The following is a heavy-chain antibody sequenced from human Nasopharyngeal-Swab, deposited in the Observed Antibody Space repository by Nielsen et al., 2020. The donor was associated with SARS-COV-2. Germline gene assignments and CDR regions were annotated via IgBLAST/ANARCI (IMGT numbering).Heavy chain of an antibody. Sequence: GGSLRLSCAASGFTFSSYAMHWVRQAPGKGLEWVAVISYDGSTKYYADSVKGRFTISRDNSKNTLYLRMNSLRAEDTAVYYCARDQGIFQGDYYYYYGMDVWGQGTTVTVSS. CDR1: GFTFSSYA. D-gene: IGHD2-15*01. CDR3: ARDQGIFQGDYYYYYGMDV. V-gene: IGHV3-30*04. CDR2: ISYDGSTK. J-gene: IGHJ6*02.